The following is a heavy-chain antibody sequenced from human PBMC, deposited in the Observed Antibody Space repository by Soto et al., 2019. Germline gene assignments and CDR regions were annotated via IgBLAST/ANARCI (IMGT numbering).Heavy chain of an antibody. CDR3: ARDAQYYDILTGYYYMSWFDP. J-gene: IGHJ5*02. Sequence: GGSLRLSCAASGFTFSSYSMNWVRQAPGKGLEWVSYISSSSSTIYYADSVKGRFTISRDNAKNSLYLQMNSLRAEDTAVYYCARDAQYYDILTGYYYMSWFDPWGQGTLVTVSS. D-gene: IGHD3-9*01. CDR1: GFTFSSYS. CDR2: ISSSSSTI. V-gene: IGHV3-48*01.